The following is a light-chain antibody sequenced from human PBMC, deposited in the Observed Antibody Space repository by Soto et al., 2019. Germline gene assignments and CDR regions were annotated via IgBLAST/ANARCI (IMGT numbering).Light chain of an antibody. CDR3: QQYGIPGT. Sequence: EIVFTQCPGNLSLSTGERSTLSCRASQSVSNNYLAWYQQKPGQAPRLLIYGVSNTATGNPDRFSGSWSGKDFTLTISRLEPEDVALYYCQQYGIPGTFRQGTQVDIK. CDR1: QSVSNNY. CDR2: GVS. V-gene: IGKV3-20*01. J-gene: IGKJ1*01.